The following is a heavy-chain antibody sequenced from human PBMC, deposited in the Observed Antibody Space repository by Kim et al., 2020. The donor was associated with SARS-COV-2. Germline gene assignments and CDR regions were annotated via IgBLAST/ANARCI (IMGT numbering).Heavy chain of an antibody. J-gene: IGHJ4*02. CDR3: ARGRIVGATFFDY. Sequence: YNPSLKSRLTISVDTSKNQFSLKLSSVTAADTAVYYCARGRIVGATFFDYWGQGTLVTVSS. V-gene: IGHV4-34*01. D-gene: IGHD1-26*01.